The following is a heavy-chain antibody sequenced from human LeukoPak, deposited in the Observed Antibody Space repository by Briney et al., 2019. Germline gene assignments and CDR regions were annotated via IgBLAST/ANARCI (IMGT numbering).Heavy chain of an antibody. J-gene: IGHJ6*03. Sequence: GGSLRLSCAASRFTFSTYWMHWVRQTPGKGLVWVSRIHSDGSSTSYADSVKGRFTISRDNAKNTLYLQMNSLRAEDTAVYYCARDPFYYYYMDVWGKGTTVTVSS. CDR2: IHSDGSST. CDR3: ARDPFYYYYMDV. CDR1: RFTFSTYW. V-gene: IGHV3-74*01.